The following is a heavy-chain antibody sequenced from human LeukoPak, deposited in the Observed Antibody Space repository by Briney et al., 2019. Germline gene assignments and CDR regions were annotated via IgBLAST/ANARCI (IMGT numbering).Heavy chain of an antibody. CDR3: AKDHSSRASLYYFDY. Sequence: QPGRSLRLSCAASGFTFSSYGMHWVRQAPGKGLEWVAVISYDGSNKYYADSVKGRFTISRDNSENTLYLQMNSLRAEDTAVYYCAKDHSSRASLYYFDYWGQGTLVTVSS. CDR2: ISYDGSNK. CDR1: GFTFSSYG. D-gene: IGHD6-13*01. V-gene: IGHV3-30*18. J-gene: IGHJ4*02.